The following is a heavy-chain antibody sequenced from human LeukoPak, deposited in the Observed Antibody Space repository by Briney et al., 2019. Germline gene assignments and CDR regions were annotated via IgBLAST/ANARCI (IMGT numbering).Heavy chain of an antibody. CDR1: GGTFSSYA. D-gene: IGHD3-10*02. CDR2: IIPIFGTA. J-gene: IGHJ5*02. CDR3: ARVFKHWFDP. V-gene: IGHV1-69*05. Sequence: SVKVSSKASGGTFSSYAISWVRQAPGQGLEWMGGIIPIFGTANYAQKFQGRVTITTDESTSTAYMELSSLRSEDTAVYYCARVFKHWFDPWGQGTLVTVSS.